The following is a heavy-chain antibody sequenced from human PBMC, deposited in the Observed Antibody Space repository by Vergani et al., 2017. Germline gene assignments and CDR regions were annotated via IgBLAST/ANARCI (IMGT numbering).Heavy chain of an antibody. J-gene: IGHJ3*01. CDR1: GGPISTNNW. Sequence: QVQLQESGPGLVKPSGTLYLTCAVSGGPISTNNWWSWVRQPPGKGLEWIGELYHSGTNNDNPPLKSRVTISIDKSKNQFSLNLRAVTAADTAVYYCARETQVVPPAIRWNAFDFWGQGTMVSVSS. CDR2: LYHSGTN. V-gene: IGHV4-4*02. CDR3: ARETQVVPPAIRWNAFDF. D-gene: IGHD2-2*02.